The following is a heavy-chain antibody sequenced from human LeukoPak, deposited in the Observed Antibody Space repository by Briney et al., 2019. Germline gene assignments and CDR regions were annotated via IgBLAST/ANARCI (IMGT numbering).Heavy chain of an antibody. CDR3: AKGGSGYGYDLDY. CDR1: GFTFDDYA. CDR2: ISWNSGTI. J-gene: IGHJ4*02. D-gene: IGHD3-16*01. V-gene: IGHV3-9*01. Sequence: PGRSLRLSCAASGFTFDDYAMRWVRQPPEKGLEWVSGISWNSGTIDYADSVTGRFTISRDNTKNSLYLQMNSLRAEDTAFYYCAKGGSGYGYDLDYWGQGTLVTVSP.